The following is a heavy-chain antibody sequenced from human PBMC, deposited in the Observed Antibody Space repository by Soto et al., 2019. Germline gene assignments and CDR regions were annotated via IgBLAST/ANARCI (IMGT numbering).Heavy chain of an antibody. CDR1: GFPFDDYC. CDR2: INRDGGST. CDR3: ARAPGYYGDFFDY. D-gene: IGHD4-17*01. V-gene: IGHV3-20*04. Sequence: GGSLRLSCAASGFPFDDYCMSWVRQAPGKGLEWVSGINRDGGSTGYSDSVKGRFTTSRDNAKTSLYLQMNSLRAEDTAFYYCARAPGYYGDFFDYWGQGTLVTVSS. J-gene: IGHJ4*02.